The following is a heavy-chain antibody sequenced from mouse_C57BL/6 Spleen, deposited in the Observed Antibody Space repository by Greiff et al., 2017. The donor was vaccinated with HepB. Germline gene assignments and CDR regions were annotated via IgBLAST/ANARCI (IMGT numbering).Heavy chain of an antibody. Sequence: EVHLVESGGGLVKPGGSLKLSCAASGFTFSSYAMSWVRQTPEKRLEWVATISDGGSYTYYPDNVKGRFTISRDNAKNNLYLQMSHLKSEDTAMYYCARDRYYGAWFAYWGQGTLVTVSA. CDR1: GFTFSSYA. J-gene: IGHJ3*01. D-gene: IGHD1-1*01. CDR2: ISDGGSYT. V-gene: IGHV5-4*01. CDR3: ARDRYYGAWFAY.